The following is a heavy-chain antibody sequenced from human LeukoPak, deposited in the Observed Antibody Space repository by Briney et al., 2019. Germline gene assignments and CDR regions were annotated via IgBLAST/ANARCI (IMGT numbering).Heavy chain of an antibody. CDR2: IWHDGSVE. CDR3: AKEGDQFRGYLDA. Sequence: GGSLRLSCTASGFMFSRLGMQWVRQAPGEGLEWVAMIWHDGSVEEYADSVKGRFTISRDNSQNTLYLQMNSLRDDDMAVYYCAKEGDQFRGYLDAWGKGTTVTVSS. CDR1: GFMFSRLG. D-gene: IGHD3-16*01. J-gene: IGHJ6*03. V-gene: IGHV3-33*06.